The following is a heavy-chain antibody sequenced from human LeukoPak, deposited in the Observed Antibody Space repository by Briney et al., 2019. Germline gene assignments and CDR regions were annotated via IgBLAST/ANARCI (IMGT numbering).Heavy chain of an antibody. V-gene: IGHV4-59*11. Sequence: SSETLSLTCSVSGGSISSHYWSWIRQLPGQRLEWIGYISYSGSTNYSPSLKSRVTISVDTSKTQFSLKLNSVTAADTALYYCVRGGDDNAMWRYYFGYWGQGTVVSVSA. J-gene: IGHJ4*02. D-gene: IGHD2-21*01. CDR2: ISYSGST. CDR3: VRGGDDNAMWRYYFGY. CDR1: GGSISSHY.